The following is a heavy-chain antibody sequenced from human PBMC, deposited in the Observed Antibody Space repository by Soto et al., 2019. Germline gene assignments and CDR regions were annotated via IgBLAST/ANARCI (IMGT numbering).Heavy chain of an antibody. CDR2: IDWDDDT. Sequence: SRPTLGNPTQTLTLTCTFSGFSLSTSGMCVSWIRQPPGKALEWLALIDWDDDTYYSTSLKTRLTIAKDTSKNLVVLTMTNMDPVDTATYYCARIQTYYDFWSGYYTVSDYFDYWDQGTLVAVSS. CDR1: GFSLSTSGMC. V-gene: IGHV2-70*01. CDR3: ARIQTYYDFWSGYYTVSDYFDY. D-gene: IGHD3-3*01. J-gene: IGHJ4*02.